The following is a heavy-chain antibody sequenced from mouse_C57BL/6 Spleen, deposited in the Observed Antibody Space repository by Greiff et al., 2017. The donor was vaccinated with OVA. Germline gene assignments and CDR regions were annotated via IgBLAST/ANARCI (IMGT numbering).Heavy chain of an antibody. CDR2: IRSKSNNYAT. Sequence: GGGLVQPKGSLKLSGAASGFSFNTYAMNWVRQAPGKGLEWVARIRSKSNNYATYYADSVKDRFTISRDDSESMLYLQMNNLKTEDTAMYYCVRHGGVQCFDYWGQGTTLTVSS. V-gene: IGHV10-1*01. CDR3: VRHGGVQCFDY. CDR1: GFSFNTYA. D-gene: IGHD6-1*01. J-gene: IGHJ2*01.